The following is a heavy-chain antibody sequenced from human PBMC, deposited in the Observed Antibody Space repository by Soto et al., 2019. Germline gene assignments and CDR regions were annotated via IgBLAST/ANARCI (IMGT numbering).Heavy chain of an antibody. V-gene: IGHV4-61*01. D-gene: IGHD3-3*01. J-gene: IGHJ6*02. Sequence: SESLSVTCTVCGGTVCIGINYGSWIGHPPGKGLEWIGNIDYSGISNYNPSLKSRVSISVATSKNQFSLKLTSVTAADTAVYYCVRVELESNVNCFYYAMDVWGQGTTVTVSS. CDR2: IDYSGIS. CDR3: VRVELESNVNCFYYAMDV. CDR1: GGTVCIGINY.